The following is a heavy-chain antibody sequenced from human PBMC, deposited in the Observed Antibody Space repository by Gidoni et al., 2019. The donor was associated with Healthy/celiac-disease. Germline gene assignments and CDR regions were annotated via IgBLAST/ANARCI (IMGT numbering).Heavy chain of an antibody. V-gene: IGHV3-21*01. D-gene: IGHD3-22*01. Sequence: EVQLVESGGGLVKPGGSLRLSCAASGFTFSNYHMNWVRQAPGKGLEWVSSITSRSSYMYYADSVKGRFTISRDNAKNSLYLQMNSLRAEDTAVYYCAREGGYDSSGYYNYWGQGTLVTVSS. CDR3: AREGGYDSSGYYNY. CDR2: ITSRSSYM. CDR1: GFTFSNYH. J-gene: IGHJ4*02.